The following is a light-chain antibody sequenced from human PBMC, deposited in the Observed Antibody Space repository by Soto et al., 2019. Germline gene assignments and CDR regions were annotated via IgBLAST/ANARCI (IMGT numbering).Light chain of an antibody. CDR1: SSDVGGYNY. CDR2: DVN. V-gene: IGLV2-11*01. CDR3: CSYGGSFYV. J-gene: IGLJ1*01. Sequence: QSVLTQPHSVSGSPGQSVAISCSGTSSDVGGYNYVSWYQQHPGKAPKLIIFDVNKRPSGVPDPFSGSKSGSPASLPFSGLQAEDEADYYCCSYGGSFYVVGTGTKVTV.